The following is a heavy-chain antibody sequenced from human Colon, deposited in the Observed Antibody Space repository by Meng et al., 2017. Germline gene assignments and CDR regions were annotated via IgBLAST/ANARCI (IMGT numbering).Heavy chain of an antibody. Sequence: ASVTVSCKAYGYTFTSYALYWVRQAPGQRFEWMGWINPANGETQYSPRFHGRVTITTDPPENKGYIALSSLTSEDTAVYYCVTVSGSFIYWGQGTLVTVSS. CDR2: INPANGET. V-gene: IGHV1-3*01. CDR3: VTVSGSFIY. J-gene: IGHJ4*02. D-gene: IGHD3-10*01. CDR1: GYTFTSYA.